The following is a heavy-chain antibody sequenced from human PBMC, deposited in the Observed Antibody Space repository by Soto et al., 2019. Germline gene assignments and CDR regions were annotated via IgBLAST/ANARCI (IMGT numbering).Heavy chain of an antibody. CDR3: ARGWGLTDPIKLAAAGTWY. V-gene: IGHV1-8*01. CDR1: GYTFTSYD. J-gene: IGHJ4*02. CDR2: MNPNSGNT. D-gene: IGHD6-13*01. Sequence: ASVKVSCKASGYTFTSYDINWVRQATGQGLEWMGWMNPNSGNTGYAQKFQGRVTMTRNTSISTAYMELSSLRSEDTAVYYCARGWGLTDPIKLAAAGTWYWGQGTLVTVSS.